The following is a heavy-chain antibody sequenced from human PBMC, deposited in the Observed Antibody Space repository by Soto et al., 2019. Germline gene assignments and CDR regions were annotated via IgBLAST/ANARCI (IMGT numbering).Heavy chain of an antibody. CDR3: ARVRKRAAEAMQISYYSYHGLDV. J-gene: IGHJ6*02. CDR1: GYTFTNHY. D-gene: IGHD6-25*01. Sequence: ASVKVSCKAFGYTFTNHYVHWVRQAPGQGLEWMGIINPSGGSTNYAQKFQGRVTMTRDTSTSTVYMQLSSLRSEDTAVYYCARVRKRAAEAMQISYYSYHGLDVWG. V-gene: IGHV1-46*03. CDR2: INPSGGST.